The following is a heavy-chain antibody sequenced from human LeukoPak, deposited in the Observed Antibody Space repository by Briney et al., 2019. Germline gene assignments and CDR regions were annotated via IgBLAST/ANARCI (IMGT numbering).Heavy chain of an antibody. CDR3: ARVYYDSSGYYSPATVAD. Sequence: PSETLSLTCSVSGGSIRSSSHYWAWIRQPPGKGLEWIGSICYSGNTYNNPSLKSRVTISVDTSKNQFSLKLSSVTAADTAVYYCARVYYDSSGYYSPATVADWGQGTLVTVSS. D-gene: IGHD3-22*01. V-gene: IGHV4-39*01. J-gene: IGHJ4*02. CDR1: GGSIRSSSHY. CDR2: ICYSGNT.